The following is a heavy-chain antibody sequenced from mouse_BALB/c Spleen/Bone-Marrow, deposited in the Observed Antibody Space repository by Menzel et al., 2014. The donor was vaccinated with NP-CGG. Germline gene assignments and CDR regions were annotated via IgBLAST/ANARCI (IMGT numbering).Heavy chain of an antibody. J-gene: IGHJ2*01. CDR2: IRDKANGYTT. CDR1: GFTFTDYY. D-gene: IGHD1-1*01. CDR3: ARDITTVVADY. Sequence: DVKLVESGGGLVQPGDSLRLSCAPSGFTFTDYYMSWVRQPPGKALEWLGFIRDKANGYTTEYSASVKGRFTISRDNSQSILYLQMNTLRSEDSATYYCARDITTVVADYWGQGTTLTVSS. V-gene: IGHV7-3*02.